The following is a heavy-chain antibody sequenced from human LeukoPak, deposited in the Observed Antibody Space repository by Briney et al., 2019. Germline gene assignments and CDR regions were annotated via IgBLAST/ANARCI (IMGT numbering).Heavy chain of an antibody. V-gene: IGHV1-18*01. Sequence: ASVKVSCKASGYTFTSYGISWVRQAPGQGLEWMGWISAYNGNTNYAQKLQGRVTMTTDTSTSTAYMELRSLRSDDTAVYYCARVQAFVSNKRSYYYYYMDVWGKGTTVTVSS. J-gene: IGHJ6*03. CDR1: GYTFTSYG. CDR2: ISAYNGNT. D-gene: IGHD2/OR15-2a*01. CDR3: ARVQAFVSNKRSYYYYYMDV.